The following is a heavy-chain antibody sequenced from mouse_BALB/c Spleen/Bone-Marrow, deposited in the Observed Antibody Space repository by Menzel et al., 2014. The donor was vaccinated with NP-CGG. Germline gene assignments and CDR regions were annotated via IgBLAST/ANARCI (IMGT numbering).Heavy chain of an antibody. J-gene: IGHJ4*01. CDR3: ARWEYYAMDY. Sequence: VQLQQSGAELVEPGASVKLSCTASGFNIKDTYMHWVKQRPEQGLEWIGRIDPANGNTKYDPKFQGKATITADTSSNTAYLQLSSLTSEDTAVCYCARWEYYAMDYWGQGTSVTVSS. V-gene: IGHV14-3*02. D-gene: IGHD4-1*01. CDR1: GFNIKDTY. CDR2: IDPANGNT.